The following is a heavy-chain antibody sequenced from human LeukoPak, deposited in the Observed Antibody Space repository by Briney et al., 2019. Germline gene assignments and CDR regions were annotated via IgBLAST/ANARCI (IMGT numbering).Heavy chain of an antibody. CDR1: GFTFSTYA. CDR3: ARVLGYCSSTSCYSFDY. D-gene: IGHD2-2*03. V-gene: IGHV3-23*01. J-gene: IGHJ4*02. CDR2: ISHSGSST. Sequence: GGSLRLSCAASGFTFSTYAMSWARQAPGKGLEWVSSISHSGSSTYYADSVKGRFTISRDNSKNTLYLQMNSLRAEDTAVYYCARVLGYCSSTSCYSFDYWGQGTLVTVSS.